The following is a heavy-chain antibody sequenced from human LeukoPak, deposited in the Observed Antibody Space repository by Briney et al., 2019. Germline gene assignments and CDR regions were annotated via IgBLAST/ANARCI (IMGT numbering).Heavy chain of an antibody. V-gene: IGHV3-23*01. J-gene: IGHJ3*02. CDR3: AKSLGAVSSADAFDI. D-gene: IGHD1-26*01. CDR1: GFAFSNYA. CDR2: IYGNGDKT. Sequence: AGGSLRLSCAASGFAFSNYAMSWVRQAPGKGLEWVSSIYGNGDKTFYADFVKGRFTISRDNSKSTLYLQMNSLRAEDTAVFFCAKSLGAVSSADAFDIWGQGTMVTASS.